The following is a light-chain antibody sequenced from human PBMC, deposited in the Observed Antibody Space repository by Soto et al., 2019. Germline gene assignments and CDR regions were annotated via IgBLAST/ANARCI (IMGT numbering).Light chain of an antibody. J-gene: IGKJ1*01. CDR2: ATS. V-gene: IGKV1-17*01. Sequence: DIQMTQSPSSLSASVGDTVTIACRASQGIRNDLAWYQQKPGKAPKRLIYATSSLQSGVPSRFSGGGSGTEFSLTISSLQPEDFATYFCLQHNTYPRTFGQGTKVDIK. CDR1: QGIRND. CDR3: LQHNTYPRT.